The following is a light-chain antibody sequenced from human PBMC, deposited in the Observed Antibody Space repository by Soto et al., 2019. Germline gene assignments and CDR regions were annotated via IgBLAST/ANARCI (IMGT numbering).Light chain of an antibody. CDR3: QQYNSWPQT. CDR1: ESVSTN. J-gene: IGKJ1*01. Sequence: ETVMTQSPATLSVSPGERATLSCRASESVSTNLAWYQQKPGQAPRLLIYDVSTGATGIPARFSGRGSGTEFTLTISSPQSEDFAVYYCQQYNSWPQTFGLGTKVDIK. V-gene: IGKV3-15*01. CDR2: DVS.